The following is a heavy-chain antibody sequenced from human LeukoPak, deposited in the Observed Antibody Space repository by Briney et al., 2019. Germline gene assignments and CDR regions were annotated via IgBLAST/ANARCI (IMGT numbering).Heavy chain of an antibody. J-gene: IGHJ4*02. CDR1: GDSISTFY. Sequence: ASETLSLTCTVSGDSISTFYWSWIRQPPGKALEWIGYIYHSGSTNYNPSLKSRVTISVDTSKNQFSLILTSVTAADTAVYYCARDGYYNPLDYWGQGTLVTVSS. D-gene: IGHD3-9*01. CDR2: IYHSGST. V-gene: IGHV4-59*01. CDR3: ARDGYYNPLDY.